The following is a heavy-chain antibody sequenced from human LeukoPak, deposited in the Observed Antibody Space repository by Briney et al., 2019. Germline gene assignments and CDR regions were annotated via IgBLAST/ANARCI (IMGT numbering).Heavy chain of an antibody. CDR2: IYSGGST. J-gene: IGHJ5*02. Sequence: GGSLRLSCAASGFTVSSNYMSWVRQAPGKGLEWVSVIYSGGSTYYADSVKGRFTISRDNSKNTLYLQMNSLRAEDTAVYYCARDSTSWKNWFDPWGQGILVTVSS. CDR3: ARDSTSWKNWFDP. D-gene: IGHD2-2*01. CDR1: GFTVSSNY. V-gene: IGHV3-53*01.